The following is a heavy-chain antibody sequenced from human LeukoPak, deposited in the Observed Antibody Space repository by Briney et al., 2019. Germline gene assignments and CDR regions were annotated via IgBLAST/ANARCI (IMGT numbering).Heavy chain of an antibody. J-gene: IGHJ4*02. CDR1: GFTFSSYA. V-gene: IGHV3-30-3*01. CDR3: ARDKSGGGCDY. CDR2: ISYDGSNK. D-gene: IGHD2-15*01. Sequence: GSLRLSCAASGFTFSSYAMHWVRQAPGKGLEWVAVISYDGSNKYYADSVKGRFTISRDNSKNTLYLQMNSLRAEDTAVYYCARDKSGGGCDYWGQGTLVTVSS.